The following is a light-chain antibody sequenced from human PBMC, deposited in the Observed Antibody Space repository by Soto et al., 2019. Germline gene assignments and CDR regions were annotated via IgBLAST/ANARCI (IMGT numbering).Light chain of an antibody. CDR3: ATWDSSLSGGV. V-gene: IGLV1-51*02. CDR1: SSNIENNY. J-gene: IGLJ1*01. CDR2: ENN. Sequence: QSVLTQPPSVSAAPGQRVTISCSGSSSNIENNYVSWYRQLPGTAPKLLIYENNKRPSGIPDRFSGSKSGTSATLGITGLETGDEADYYCATWDSSLSGGVFGTGTKLTVI.